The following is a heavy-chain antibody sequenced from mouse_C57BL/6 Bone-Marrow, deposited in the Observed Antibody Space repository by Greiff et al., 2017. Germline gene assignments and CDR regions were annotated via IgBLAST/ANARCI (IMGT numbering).Heavy chain of an antibody. CDR3: ARNDGPWCAY. D-gene: IGHD2-3*01. CDR1: GYTFTSYW. CDR2: IHPNSGST. J-gene: IGHJ3*01. Sequence: QVQLQQSGAELVKPGASVKLSCKASGYTFTSYWMHWVKQRPGQGLEWIGMIHPNSGSTNYNEKFKSKATLTVDKSSSTAYLQLSRLTSEDSAVYYCARNDGPWCAYWGQGTLVTVSA. V-gene: IGHV1-64*01.